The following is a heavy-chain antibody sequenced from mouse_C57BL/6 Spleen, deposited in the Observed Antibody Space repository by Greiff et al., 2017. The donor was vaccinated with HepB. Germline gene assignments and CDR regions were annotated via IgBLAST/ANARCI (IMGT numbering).Heavy chain of an antibody. V-gene: IGHV1-69*01. D-gene: IGHD4-1*01. Sequence: QVQLKQSGAELVMPGASVKLSCKASGYTFTSYWMHWVKQRPGQGLEWIGEIDPSDSYTNYNQKFKGKSTLTVDKSSSTAYMQLSSLTSEDSAVYYCALTGPWFAYWGQGTLVTVSA. J-gene: IGHJ3*01. CDR2: IDPSDSYT. CDR1: GYTFTSYW. CDR3: ALTGPWFAY.